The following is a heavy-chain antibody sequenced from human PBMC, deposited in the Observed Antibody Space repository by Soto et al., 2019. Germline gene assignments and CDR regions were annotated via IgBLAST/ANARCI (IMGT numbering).Heavy chain of an antibody. CDR2: ISWNSGTI. Sequence: EVELVESGGGLAQTGRSLRLSCATSGFKFDDNDMYWVRQAPGKGLEWVAGISWNSGTIGYADSVKGRFTISRDNAKNSLFLEMSPLRREDTAIYYCVKSPWSRRGYLDLWGRGTLVTVSS. J-gene: IGHJ2*01. CDR3: VKSPWSRRGYLDL. CDR1: GFKFDDND. V-gene: IGHV3-9*01.